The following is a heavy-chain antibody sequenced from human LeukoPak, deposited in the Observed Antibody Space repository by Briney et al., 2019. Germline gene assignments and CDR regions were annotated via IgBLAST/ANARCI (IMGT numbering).Heavy chain of an antibody. CDR1: GGSFSGYY. J-gene: IGHJ5*02. V-gene: IGHV4-34*01. D-gene: IGHD3-22*01. Sequence: SETLSLTCAVYGGSFSGYYWSWIRQPPGKGLEWIGEINHSGSTNYNPSLKSRVTISVDTSKNQFSLKLSSVTAADTAVYYCARRKSGGWYYYDSSGPINWFDPWGQGTLVTVSS. CDR2: INHSGST. CDR3: ARRKSGGWYYYDSSGPINWFDP.